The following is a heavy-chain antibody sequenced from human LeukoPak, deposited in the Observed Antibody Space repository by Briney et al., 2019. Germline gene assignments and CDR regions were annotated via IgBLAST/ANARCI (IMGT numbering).Heavy chain of an antibody. CDR2: ISGGSGGSA. CDR3: AKDHANTPVVTN. J-gene: IGHJ4*02. Sequence: GGSLRLSCAASGFTFSDYAMSWVRQAPGKGLEWLSVISGGSGGSAYYADSVTGRFTVSRDNSKNTVDLQMNNLRAEDTAIYYCAKDHANTPVVTNWGQGILVSVSS. V-gene: IGHV3-23*01. D-gene: IGHD2-21*02. CDR1: GFTFSDYA.